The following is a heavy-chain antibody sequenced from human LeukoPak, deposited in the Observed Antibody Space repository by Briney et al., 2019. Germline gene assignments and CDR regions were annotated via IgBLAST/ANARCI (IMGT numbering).Heavy chain of an antibody. CDR3: ARTELIEEYQLLSAFDY. CDR1: GGSISSGDYY. D-gene: IGHD2-2*01. CDR2: IYYSGST. V-gene: IGHV4-30-4*08. J-gene: IGHJ4*02. Sequence: SQTLSLTCTVSGGSISSGDYYWSWMRQPPGNGLEWIGYIYYSGSTYYNPSLKSRVTISVDTSKYQFSLKLSSVTAADTAVYYCARTELIEEYQLLSAFDYWGQGTLVTVSS.